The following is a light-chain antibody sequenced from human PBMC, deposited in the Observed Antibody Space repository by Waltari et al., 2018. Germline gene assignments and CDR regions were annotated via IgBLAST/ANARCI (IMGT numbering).Light chain of an antibody. Sequence: QSVLTQPPSVSGAPGQRLTIPCTGSSANIGAGYDVHGYQQLPGTAPKLLIYGNSNRPSGVPDRFSGSKSGTSASLAITGLQAEDEADYYCQSYDSSLSGVVFGGGTKLTVL. J-gene: IGLJ2*01. CDR2: GNS. V-gene: IGLV1-40*01. CDR3: QSYDSSLSGVV. CDR1: SANIGAGYD.